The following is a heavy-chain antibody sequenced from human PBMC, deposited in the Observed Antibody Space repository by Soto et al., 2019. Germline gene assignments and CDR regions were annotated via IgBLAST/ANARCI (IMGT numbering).Heavy chain of an antibody. V-gene: IGHV3-73*01. CDR1: GFTFSGSA. CDR3: TSTRLGYCSGGSCYDWDYYYYYYMDV. CDR2: IRRKANSYAT. Sequence: GGSLRLSCAASGFTFSGSAMHWVRQASGKGLEWVGRIRRKANSYATAYAASVKGRFTISRDDSKNTAYLQMNSLKTEDTAVYYCTSTRLGYCSGGSCYDWDYYYYYYMDVWGKGTTVTVSS. J-gene: IGHJ6*03. D-gene: IGHD2-15*01.